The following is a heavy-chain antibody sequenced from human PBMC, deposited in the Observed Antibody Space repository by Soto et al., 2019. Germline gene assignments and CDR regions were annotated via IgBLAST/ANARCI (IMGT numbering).Heavy chain of an antibody. J-gene: IGHJ4*02. Sequence: QITLTESGPTLVTPTQTLTLTCSFSGFSLTTSGVAVGWFRQPPGKAPEWLALFYWNDDKRYSPSLRSRLTVTGDSSKNQVVLTLAKVDPVDSGTYYCAHRPTSTDDFYFDYWGQGTLVTVSS. V-gene: IGHV2-5*01. CDR3: AHRPTSTDDFYFDY. CDR1: GFSLTTSGVA. D-gene: IGHD2-21*02. CDR2: FYWNDDK.